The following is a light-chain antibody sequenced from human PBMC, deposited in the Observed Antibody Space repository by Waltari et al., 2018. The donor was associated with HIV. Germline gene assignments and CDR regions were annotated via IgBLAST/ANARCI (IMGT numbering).Light chain of an antibody. CDR3: AAWDDRLSVV. CDR2: NNN. CDR1: SSRLDINT. J-gene: IGLJ3*02. V-gene: IGLV1-44*01. Sequence: QSVLTQPPSASGTPGQRVTISCSGRSSRLDINTVTWYQQRPGTAPKLLIYNNNQRPSGVPDRFSGSKSGTSASLAISGLQSEDEADYFCAAWDDRLSVVFGGGTKLTVL.